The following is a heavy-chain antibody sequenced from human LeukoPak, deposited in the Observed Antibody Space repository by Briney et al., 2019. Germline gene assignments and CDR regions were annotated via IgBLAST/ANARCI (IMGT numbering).Heavy chain of an antibody. CDR1: GFTFNTYT. Sequence: GGSLRLSCAASGFTFNTYTMNWVRQAPGKGLEWVSYISGSSGIIDYADSVRGRFTISRDNAKNSLYLQMNSLRAEDTAVYYCTTDELITIFGVVITTDYWGQGTLVTVSS. CDR3: TTDELITIFGVVITTDY. J-gene: IGHJ4*02. D-gene: IGHD3-3*01. CDR2: ISGSSGII. V-gene: IGHV3-48*01.